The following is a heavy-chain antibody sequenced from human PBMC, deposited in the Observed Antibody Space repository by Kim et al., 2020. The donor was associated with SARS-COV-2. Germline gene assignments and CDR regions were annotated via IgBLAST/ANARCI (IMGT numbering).Heavy chain of an antibody. CDR2: ISYDGSNK. V-gene: IGHV3-30*04. CDR3: TRGGFGDYVLGDY. J-gene: IGHJ4*02. D-gene: IGHD4-17*01. Sequence: GGSLRLSCAASGFTFSSYAMHWVRQALGKGLEWVAVISYDGSNKYYADSVKGRFTISRDNSKNTLYLQMNSLRAEDTAVYYCTRGGFGDYVLGDYWGQGTLVTVSS. CDR1: GFTFSSYA.